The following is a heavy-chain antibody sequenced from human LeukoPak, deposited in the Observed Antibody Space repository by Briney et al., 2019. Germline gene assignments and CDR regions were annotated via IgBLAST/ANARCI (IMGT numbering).Heavy chain of an antibody. CDR1: GFTFSSYA. J-gene: IGHJ4*02. Sequence: GGSLRLSCAASGFTFSSYAMSWVRQAPGKGLEWVSAISGSGGSTYYADSVKGRFTISRDNAKDSLYLQMNSLRAEDTAVYYCVRESIGFDYWGQGTLVTVSS. CDR2: ISGSGGST. V-gene: IGHV3-23*01. CDR3: VRESIGFDY. D-gene: IGHD2-15*01.